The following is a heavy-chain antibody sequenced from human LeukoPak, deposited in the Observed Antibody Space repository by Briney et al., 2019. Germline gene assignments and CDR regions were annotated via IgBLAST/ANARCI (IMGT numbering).Heavy chain of an antibody. Sequence: GASVKVSCKASGYTFTSYGISWVRQAPGQGLEWMGWINPNSGGTNYAQKFQGRVTMTRDTSISTAYMELSRLRSDDTAVYYCASGGIGTSHDEDYYGMDVWGQGTTVTVSS. CDR2: INPNSGGT. D-gene: IGHD2-2*01. V-gene: IGHV1-2*02. J-gene: IGHJ6*02. CDR3: ASGGIGTSHDEDYYGMDV. CDR1: GYTFTSYG.